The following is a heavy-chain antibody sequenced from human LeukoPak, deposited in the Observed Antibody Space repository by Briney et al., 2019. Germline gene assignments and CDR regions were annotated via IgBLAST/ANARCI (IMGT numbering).Heavy chain of an antibody. CDR3: ARRGAVAGSWFDP. V-gene: IGHV3-48*01. J-gene: IGHJ5*02. D-gene: IGHD6-19*01. CDR2: ISSSSDTI. Sequence: PGGSLRLSCAASGFTFSSYSMNWVRQAPGKGLEWVSYISSSSDTIYYADSVKGRFTISGDNAKRSLYLQMNSLRAEDTAVYYCARRGAVAGSWFDPWGQGTLVTVSS. CDR1: GFTFSSYS.